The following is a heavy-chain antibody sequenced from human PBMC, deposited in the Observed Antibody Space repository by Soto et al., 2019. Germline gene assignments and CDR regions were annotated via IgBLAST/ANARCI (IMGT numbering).Heavy chain of an antibody. J-gene: IGHJ6*02. V-gene: IGHV4-30-4*01. D-gene: IGHD6-25*01. Sequence: QVQLQQWGAGLLKPSQTLSLTCSVSGGSLSSGFYYWSWIRQPPGKGLEWIGYFYHTGSTYYNPSLKGRLTISKDMTKNPFSLNLMSVTAADTAVYYCARAAATTAAGYYYYGLDVWGQGTTVTVSS. CDR2: FYHTGST. CDR3: ARAAATTAAGYYYYGLDV. CDR1: GGSLSSGFYY.